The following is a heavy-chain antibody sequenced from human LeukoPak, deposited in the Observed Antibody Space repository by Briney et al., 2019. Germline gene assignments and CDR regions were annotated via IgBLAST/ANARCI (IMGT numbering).Heavy chain of an antibody. Sequence: GGSLRLSCAASGFTFSSYSMNWVRQAPGKGLEWVSSISSSSSYIYYADSVKGRFTISRDNAKNSLYLRMNSLRAEDTAVYYCARVTQEDYYDSSGYYYHYWGQGTLVTVSS. V-gene: IGHV3-21*01. D-gene: IGHD3-22*01. CDR1: GFTFSSYS. CDR2: ISSSSSYI. J-gene: IGHJ4*02. CDR3: ARVTQEDYYDSSGYYYHY.